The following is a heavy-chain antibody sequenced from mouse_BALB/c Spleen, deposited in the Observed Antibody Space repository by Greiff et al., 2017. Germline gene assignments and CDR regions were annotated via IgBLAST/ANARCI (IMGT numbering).Heavy chain of an antibody. V-gene: IGHV3-6*02. CDR3: ASNGPLFAY. J-gene: IGHJ3*01. Sequence: EVQLQQSGPGLVKPSQSLSLTCSVTGYSITSGYYWNWIRQFPGNKLEWMGYISYDGSNNYNPSLKNRISITRDTSKNQFFLKLNSVTTEDTATYYCASNGPLFAYWGQGTLVTVSA. CDR1: GYSITSGYY. CDR2: ISYDGSN. D-gene: IGHD1-1*02.